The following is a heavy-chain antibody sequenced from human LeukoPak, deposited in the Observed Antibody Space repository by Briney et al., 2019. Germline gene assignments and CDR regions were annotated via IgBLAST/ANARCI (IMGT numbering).Heavy chain of an antibody. Sequence: SVKVSCKASGGTFSSYAISWVRQAPGQGLEWMGRIIPILGIANYAQKFQGRVTITADKSTSTAYMELSSLRSEDTAVYYCAREFSNGPEGYWGQGTLVTVSS. CDR2: IIPILGIA. D-gene: IGHD2-8*01. J-gene: IGHJ4*02. CDR3: AREFSNGPEGY. V-gene: IGHV1-69*04. CDR1: GGTFSSYA.